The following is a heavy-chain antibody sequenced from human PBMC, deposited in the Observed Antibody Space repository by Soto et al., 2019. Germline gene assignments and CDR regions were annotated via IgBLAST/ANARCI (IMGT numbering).Heavy chain of an antibody. J-gene: IGHJ3*02. CDR3: ARTKDDAFDI. V-gene: IGHV4-31*03. Sequence: SETLSLTCTVSGGSISSGGYYWSWIRQHPGKGLEWIGYIYYSGSTYYNPSLKSRVTISVDTSKNQFSLKLSSVTAADTAVYYCARTKDDAFDIWGQGTVVTVSS. CDR2: IYYSGST. CDR1: GGSISSGGYY.